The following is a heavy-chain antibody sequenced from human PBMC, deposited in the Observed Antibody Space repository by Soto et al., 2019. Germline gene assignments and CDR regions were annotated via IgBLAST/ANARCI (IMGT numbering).Heavy chain of an antibody. CDR3: AIDRAVAGFFDY. J-gene: IGHJ4*02. D-gene: IGHD6-19*01. CDR2: ISYDGSNK. V-gene: IGHV3-30*03. CDR1: GFTFSSYG. Sequence: QVQLVESGGGVVQPGRSLRLSCAASGFTFSSYGMHWVRQAPGKGLEWVAVISYDGSNKYYADSVKGRFTISRDNSKNTLYLQMNSLRAEDTAVYYCAIDRAVAGFFDYWGQGTLVTVSS.